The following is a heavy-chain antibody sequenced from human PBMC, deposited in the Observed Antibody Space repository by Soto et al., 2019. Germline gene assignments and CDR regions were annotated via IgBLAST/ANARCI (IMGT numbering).Heavy chain of an antibody. D-gene: IGHD2-2*01. CDR2: IYYSGST. Sequence: SETLSLTCTVSCGSISSYYWSWIRQPPGKGLEWIGYIYYSGSTNYNPSLKSRVTISVETSKNQFSLKLSSVTAADTAVYYCARVVVVPDALNWFDPWGQGTLVTVSS. CDR1: CGSISSYY. V-gene: IGHV4-59*01. CDR3: ARVVVVPDALNWFDP. J-gene: IGHJ5*02.